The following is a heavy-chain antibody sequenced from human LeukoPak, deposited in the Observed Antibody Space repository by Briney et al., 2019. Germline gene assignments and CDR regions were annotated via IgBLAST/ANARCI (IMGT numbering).Heavy chain of an antibody. CDR3: ARDPEYYYDSSDNFDY. Sequence: ASVKVSCKASGYTFTGYYMHWVRQAPGQGLEWMGRINPNSGGTNYAQKFQGRVTMTRDTSISTAYMELSRLRSDDTAVYYCARDPEYYYDSSDNFDYWGQGTLVTVSS. V-gene: IGHV1-2*06. D-gene: IGHD3-22*01. J-gene: IGHJ4*02. CDR1: GYTFTGYY. CDR2: INPNSGGT.